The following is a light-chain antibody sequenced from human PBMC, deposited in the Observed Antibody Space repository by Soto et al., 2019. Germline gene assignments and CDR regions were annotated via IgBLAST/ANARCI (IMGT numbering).Light chain of an antibody. Sequence: LTQPAAVSGPPCQPITLSCTGTSSDVGGNHVSWYQQHPGKAPRLIIYDVSNRPSGISNRFSGSKSDNTASLTISGLQADDEADYYCSSHTSTSRYVFGTGT. CDR1: SSDVGGNH. CDR2: DVS. J-gene: IGLJ1*01. CDR3: SSHTSTSRYV. V-gene: IGLV2-14*03.